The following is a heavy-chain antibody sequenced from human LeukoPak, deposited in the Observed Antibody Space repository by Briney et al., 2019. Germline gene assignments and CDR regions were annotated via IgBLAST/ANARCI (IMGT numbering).Heavy chain of an antibody. Sequence: SETLSLTCTVSGGSISSYYWSWIRQPPGKGLEWIGYIYYSGSTNYNPSLKSRVTISVDTSKNQFSLKLSSVTAADTAVYYCARGSPLYRRSWPLGEYYFDYWGQGTLVTVSS. CDR2: IYYSGST. CDR1: GGSISSYY. D-gene: IGHD6-13*01. CDR3: ARGSPLYRRSWPLGEYYFDY. J-gene: IGHJ4*02. V-gene: IGHV4-59*01.